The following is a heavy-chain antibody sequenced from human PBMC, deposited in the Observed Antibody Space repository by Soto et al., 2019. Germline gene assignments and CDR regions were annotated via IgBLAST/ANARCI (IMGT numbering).Heavy chain of an antibody. CDR3: ARTYSSSWYTGWFDP. CDR2: ISRSHSDI. J-gene: IGHJ5*02. Sequence: GSLRLSCSASGFSISNFGMFWVRQAPGRGLEWISFISRSHSDIYYADSVKGRFTISRENAKNSLYLQMNSLRAEDTAVYYCARTYSSSWYTGWFDPWGQGTLVTVS. V-gene: IGHV3-21*05. D-gene: IGHD6-13*01. CDR1: GFSISNFG.